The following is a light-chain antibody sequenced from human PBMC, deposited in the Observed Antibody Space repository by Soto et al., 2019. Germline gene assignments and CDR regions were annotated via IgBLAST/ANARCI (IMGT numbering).Light chain of an antibody. Sequence: QSALTQPPSASGTPGQRVTISCSGGSSNIGTNSVNWYQQLPGRAPKLPIYNNDLRPSGVPDRFSGSKSGTSASLAICGLQSEYEADYYCAAWDDSLNGFYVFGIGTKVTVL. CDR2: NND. J-gene: IGLJ1*01. CDR1: SSNIGTNS. CDR3: AAWDDSLNGFYV. V-gene: IGLV1-44*01.